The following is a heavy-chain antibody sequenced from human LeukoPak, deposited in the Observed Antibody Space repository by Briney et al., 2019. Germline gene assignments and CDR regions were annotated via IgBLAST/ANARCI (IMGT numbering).Heavy chain of an antibody. CDR1: GFTFSSYA. D-gene: IGHD4-17*01. CDR3: AKAKTTVTTVSY. V-gene: IGHV3-23*01. Sequence: GGSLRLSCAASGFTFSSYAMSWVRQAPGKGLEWVSATSGSGGRTYYADSVKGRFTISRDNSKNTLYLQMNSLRAEDTAVYYCAKAKTTVTTVSYWGQGTLVTVSS. CDR2: TSGSGGRT. J-gene: IGHJ4*02.